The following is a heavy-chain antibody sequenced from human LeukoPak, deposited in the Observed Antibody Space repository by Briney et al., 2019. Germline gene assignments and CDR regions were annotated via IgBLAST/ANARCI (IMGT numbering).Heavy chain of an antibody. D-gene: IGHD6-19*01. CDR2: INRDDTYI. Sequence: PGGSLRLSCAASGFNFSDSGMNWVRQAPGKGLEWVSSINRDDTYIYYADSVKGRFTISKDNAKNSAVLQMNSLRGDDTGIYYCANSVAGGDYWGRGTLVTVSS. CDR3: ANSVAGGDY. V-gene: IGHV3-21*01. J-gene: IGHJ4*02. CDR1: GFNFSDSG.